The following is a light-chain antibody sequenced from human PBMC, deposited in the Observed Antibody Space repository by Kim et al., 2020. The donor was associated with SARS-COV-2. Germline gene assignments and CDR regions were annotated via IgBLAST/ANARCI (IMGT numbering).Light chain of an antibody. Sequence: SPGERATLACRASQSVSSNLAWYQQKPGQAPRLLIYGGSTRATGIPARFSGSGSGTEFTLTISSLKSEDFGVYYCQQYNNWPPYTFGQGTKLEI. V-gene: IGKV3-15*01. CDR1: QSVSSN. CDR2: GGS. CDR3: QQYNNWPPYT. J-gene: IGKJ2*01.